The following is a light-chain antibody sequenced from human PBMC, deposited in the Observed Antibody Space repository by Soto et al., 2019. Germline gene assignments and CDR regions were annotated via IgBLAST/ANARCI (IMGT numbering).Light chain of an antibody. J-gene: IGLJ1*01. CDR2: EVS. Sequence: QSALTQPASVSGSPGQSITISCTGASSDVGGYDYVSWYQQHPGKAPKLMIYEVSNRPSGVSNRFSGSKSANMASLTISGLQAEDEADYYCTSYTRSNTYVFGTGTKLTVL. V-gene: IGLV2-14*01. CDR3: TSYTRSNTYV. CDR1: SSDVGGYDY.